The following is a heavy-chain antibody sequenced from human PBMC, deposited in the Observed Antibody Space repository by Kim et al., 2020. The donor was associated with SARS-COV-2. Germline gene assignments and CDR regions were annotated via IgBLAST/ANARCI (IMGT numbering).Heavy chain of an antibody. CDR1: GYTFTSYY. J-gene: IGHJ4*02. V-gene: IGHV1-46*01. Sequence: ASVKVSCKASGYTFTSYYMHWVRQAPGQGLEWMGIINPSGGSTSYAQKFQGRVTMTRDTSTSTVYMELSSLRSEDTAVYYCARERDRSLATIPRFDYWGQGTLVTVSS. CDR2: INPSGGST. D-gene: IGHD5-12*01. CDR3: ARERDRSLATIPRFDY.